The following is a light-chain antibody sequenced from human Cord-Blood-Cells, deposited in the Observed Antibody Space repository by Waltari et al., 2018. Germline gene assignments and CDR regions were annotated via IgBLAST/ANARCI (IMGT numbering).Light chain of an antibody. J-gene: IGKJ1*01. V-gene: IGKV1-39*01. CDR3: QQSYSTPRT. Sequence: DIQMTQSPSSLSASVGDRVTITCRASQSISSYLNSYQQKPGKAPKLLIYAASSLQSGGTSRISGSRSWTDFTLTISSLQPADVATYYCQQSYSTPRTFGQGTKVEIK. CDR2: AAS. CDR1: QSISSY.